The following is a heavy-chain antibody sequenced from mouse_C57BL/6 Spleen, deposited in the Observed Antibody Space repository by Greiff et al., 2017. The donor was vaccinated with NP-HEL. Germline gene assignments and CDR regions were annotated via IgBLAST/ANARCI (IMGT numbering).Heavy chain of an antibody. CDR3: ARESTVVEGYFDV. V-gene: IGHV1-54*01. J-gene: IGHJ1*03. Sequence: LVESGAELVRPGTSVKVSCKASGYAFTNYLIEWVKQRPGQGLEWIGVINPGSGGTNYNEKFKGKATLTADKSSSTAYMQLSSLTSEDSAVYFCARESTVVEGYFDVWGTGTTVTVSS. D-gene: IGHD1-1*01. CDR2: INPGSGGT. CDR1: GYAFTNYL.